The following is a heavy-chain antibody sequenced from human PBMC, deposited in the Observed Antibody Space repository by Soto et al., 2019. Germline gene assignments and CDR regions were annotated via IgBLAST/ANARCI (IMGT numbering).Heavy chain of an antibody. D-gene: IGHD6-6*01. CDR1: GGSISSYY. J-gene: IGHJ6*02. CDR3: ARHIAARPHYYYYGMDV. Sequence: SETLSLTCTVSGGSISSYYWSWIRQPPGKGLEWIGYIYYSGSTNYNPSLKSRVTISVDTSKNQFSLKLSSVTAADTAVYCCARHIAARPHYYYYGMDVWGQGTTVTVSS. V-gene: IGHV4-59*01. CDR2: IYYSGST.